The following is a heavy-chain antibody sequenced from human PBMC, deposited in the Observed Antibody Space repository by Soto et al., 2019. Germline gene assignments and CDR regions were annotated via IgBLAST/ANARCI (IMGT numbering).Heavy chain of an antibody. J-gene: IGHJ5*02. D-gene: IGHD2-21*02. CDR3: ARDHLGDFDP. CDR1: GGSVSSGSYY. Sequence: QVQLQESGPGLVKPSETLSLTCTVSGGSVSSGSYYWSWIRQPPGKGLEWIGSIYYSVSTNYNPSLKSRVTISVDTSKNQFSLKLSSVTAADTDVYYCARDHLGDFDPWGQGTLVTVSS. V-gene: IGHV4-61*01. CDR2: IYYSVST.